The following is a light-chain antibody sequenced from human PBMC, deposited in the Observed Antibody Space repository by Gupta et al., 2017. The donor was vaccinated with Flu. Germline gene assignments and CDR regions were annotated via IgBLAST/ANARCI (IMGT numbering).Light chain of an antibody. V-gene: IGKV1-12*01. Sequence: DIQMTQFPSSVSASVGDRVTITCRASFNIDKWLAWYQQKPGKAPKLLIYAASRVHSGVPSRFSGSRSGTDFTLTIYNRQPEDVATYYCQHAYRPPYSFGQGTKLEI. CDR3: QHAYRPPYS. CDR1: FNIDKW. J-gene: IGKJ2*03. CDR2: AAS.